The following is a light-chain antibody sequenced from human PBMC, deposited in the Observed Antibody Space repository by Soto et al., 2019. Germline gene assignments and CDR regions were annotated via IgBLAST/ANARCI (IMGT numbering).Light chain of an antibody. Sequence: DIQMTQSPSSLSASVGDRVTITCRASQSISSYLNWYQQKPGKAPKLLIYAASSLQSGVQSRFSGSGSGTDFTLTISCLQSEDFATYYCQQYYSYPRTFGQGNKVDIK. CDR2: AAS. CDR3: QQYYSYPRT. J-gene: IGKJ1*01. CDR1: QSISSY. V-gene: IGKV1-39*01.